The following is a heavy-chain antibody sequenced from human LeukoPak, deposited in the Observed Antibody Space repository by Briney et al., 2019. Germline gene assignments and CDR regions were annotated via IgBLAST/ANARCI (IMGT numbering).Heavy chain of an antibody. CDR1: GFTFSSYA. D-gene: IGHD1-26*01. Sequence: GGSLRLSCAASGFTFSSYAMHWVRQAPGKGLEWVAVISYDGSNKYYADSVKGRFTISRDNSKNTLYLQMNSLRAEDTAVYYCAREGGTQGYWGQGTLVTVSS. V-gene: IGHV3-30-3*01. CDR2: ISYDGSNK. CDR3: AREGGTQGY. J-gene: IGHJ4*02.